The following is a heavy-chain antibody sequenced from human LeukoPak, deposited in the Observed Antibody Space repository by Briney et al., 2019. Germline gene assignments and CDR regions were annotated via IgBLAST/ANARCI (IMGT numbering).Heavy chain of an antibody. CDR2: ISNEGSNQ. CDR3: ARDMWGTFDY. CDR1: VFTFSTYG. J-gene: IGHJ4*02. Sequence: PGGSLSLSCAASVFTFSTYGVDWVRQAPGKGLEWMTHISNEGSNQYYADSVRGGFTIHRDSPKNTLYLQVSRLTAEDGPGYYCARDMWGTFDYWGQGALVTVSS. V-gene: IGHV3-30*03. D-gene: IGHD7-27*01.